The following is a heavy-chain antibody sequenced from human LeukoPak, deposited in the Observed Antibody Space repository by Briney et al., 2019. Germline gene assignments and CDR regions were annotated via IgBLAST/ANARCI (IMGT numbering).Heavy chain of an antibody. CDR1: GGSFSGYY. D-gene: IGHD3-10*01. Sequence: SETLSLTCAVYGGSFSGYYWSWIRQPPGKGLEWIGEINHSGSTNYNPSLKSRVTISVDTSKNQFSLKLSSVTAADTAVYYCARGRVTYYYGSGSRPGYYFDYWGQGNLVTVSS. CDR2: INHSGST. V-gene: IGHV4-34*01. J-gene: IGHJ4*02. CDR3: ARGRVTYYYGSGSRPGYYFDY.